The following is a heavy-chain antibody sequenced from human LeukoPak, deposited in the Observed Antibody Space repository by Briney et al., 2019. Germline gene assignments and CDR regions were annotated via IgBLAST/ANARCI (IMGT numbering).Heavy chain of an antibody. J-gene: IGHJ5*02. CDR1: GGSFSGYY. CDR3: ARGLRYFGIGPKLNWFDP. D-gene: IGHD3-9*01. CDR2: INHSGST. Sequence: PSETLSLTCAVYGGSFSGYYWSWIRQPPGKGLEWIGEINHSGSTNYNPSLKSRVTISVDTSKNQFSLKLSSVTAADTAVYYCARGLRYFGIGPKLNWFDPWGQGTLVTVSS. V-gene: IGHV4-34*01.